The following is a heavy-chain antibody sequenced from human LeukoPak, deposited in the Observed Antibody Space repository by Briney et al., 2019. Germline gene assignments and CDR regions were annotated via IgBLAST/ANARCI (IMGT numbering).Heavy chain of an antibody. J-gene: IGHJ4*02. CDR3: ARGPEAEHNDY. Sequence: ASVKVSCKASGYTFTSNGISWVRQAPGQGLEWMGWISTYNGNTKYEQKLQGRVTMTTDTSTCTAYMELRSLRSDDTAVYYCARGPEAEHNDYWGQGTLVAVSS. D-gene: IGHD1-14*01. CDR2: ISTYNGNT. CDR1: GYTFTSNG. V-gene: IGHV1-18*01.